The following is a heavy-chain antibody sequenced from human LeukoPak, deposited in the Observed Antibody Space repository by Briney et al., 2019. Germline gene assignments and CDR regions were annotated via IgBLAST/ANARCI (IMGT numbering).Heavy chain of an antibody. Sequence: ASVKVSCKASGYTFTSYAMNWVRQAPGQGLEWMGWINTNTGNPTYAQGFTGRFVFSLDTSVSTAYLQISSLKAEDTAVYYCARDDLGYCSGGSCRPSNWFDPWGQGTLVTVSS. CDR2: INTNTGNP. CDR3: ARDDLGYCSGGSCRPSNWFDP. CDR1: GYTFTSYA. V-gene: IGHV7-4-1*02. D-gene: IGHD2-15*01. J-gene: IGHJ5*02.